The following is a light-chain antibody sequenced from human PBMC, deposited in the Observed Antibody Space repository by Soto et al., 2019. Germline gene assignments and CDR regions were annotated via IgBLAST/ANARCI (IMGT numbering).Light chain of an antibody. CDR1: SSDVGGYNY. CDR3: SSYTSSSPDWV. J-gene: IGLJ3*02. V-gene: IGLV2-14*01. Sequence: QSVLTQPASVSGSPGQSITISCTGTSSDVGGYNYVSWYQQHPGKAPKLMIYEVTNRPSGVSNRFSGSKSGNTASLTISGLQAGDEADYYCSSYTSSSPDWVFGGGTKLTVL. CDR2: EVT.